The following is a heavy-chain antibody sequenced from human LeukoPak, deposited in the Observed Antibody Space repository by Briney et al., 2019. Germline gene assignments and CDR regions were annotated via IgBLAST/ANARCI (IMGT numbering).Heavy chain of an antibody. V-gene: IGHV4-59*01. Sequence: KPSETLSPTRAVYGVSFSGYYWRWVRQPPGKGMGWVGVIYYSGSTNYNPSLKSRVTISVDTSKNQFSLKLSSVTAADTAVYYCARVSDYDFWSGYYLDYWGQGTLVTVSS. J-gene: IGHJ4*02. CDR3: ARVSDYDFWSGYYLDY. D-gene: IGHD3-3*01. CDR1: GVSFSGYY. CDR2: IYYSGST.